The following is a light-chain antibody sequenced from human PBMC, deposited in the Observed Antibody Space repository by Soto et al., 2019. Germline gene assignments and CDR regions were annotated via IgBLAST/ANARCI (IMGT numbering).Light chain of an antibody. CDR2: GAS. Sequence: EIVLTQSPGSLSLSPGERATLSCGASQSVNSTFFAWYQQRPGQAPRLLMYGASSRASGIPERFSGSGSGTDFTLTISRLEPEDFAVYYCQQFDSSVTFGQGTKVEIK. J-gene: IGKJ1*01. CDR3: QQFDSSVT. CDR1: QSVNSTF. V-gene: IGKV3-20*01.